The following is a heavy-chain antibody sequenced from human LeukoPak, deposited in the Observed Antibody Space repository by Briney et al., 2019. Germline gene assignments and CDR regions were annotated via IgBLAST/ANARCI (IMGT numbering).Heavy chain of an antibody. J-gene: IGHJ4*02. V-gene: IGHV3-21*01. CDR1: GFTFSSYS. Sequence: GGSRRLSCAASGFTFSSYSMNWVRKAPGKGLEWVSSISSSSSYIYYADSVKGRFTISRDNAKNSLYLQMNSLRAEDTAVYYCARESGGWYWTPRYLSPYYFDYWGQGTLVTVSS. D-gene: IGHD6-19*01. CDR2: ISSSSSYI. CDR3: ARESGGWYWTPRYLSPYYFDY.